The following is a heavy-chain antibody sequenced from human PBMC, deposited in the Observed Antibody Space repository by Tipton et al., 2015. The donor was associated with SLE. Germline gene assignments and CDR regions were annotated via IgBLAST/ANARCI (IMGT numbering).Heavy chain of an antibody. CDR2: ITPSSGHT. CDR3: AREFHGGEFDY. Sequence: QVQLVQSGSEVKKPGDSVKVSCKTSGYTFTNYYMHWVRQAPGQGLEWMGIITPSSGHTNYPQKFRGRVTVTRDTSTSTVYVELSSLRSEDTAVYYCAREFHGGEFDYWGQGTLVTVSS. V-gene: IGHV1-46*01. J-gene: IGHJ4*02. CDR1: GYTFTNYY. D-gene: IGHD2-21*01.